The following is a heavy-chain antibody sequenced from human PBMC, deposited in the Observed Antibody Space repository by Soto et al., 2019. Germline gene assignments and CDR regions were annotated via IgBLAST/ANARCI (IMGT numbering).Heavy chain of an antibody. CDR1: GFTFSSYA. CDR3: AKVGDYCSGGTCYVYYYYYMDV. D-gene: IGHD2-15*01. J-gene: IGHJ6*03. Sequence: EVQLLESGGGLVQPGGSLRLSCAASGFTFSSYAMSWVRQAPGKGLEWVSAISGSGGSTYYADSVKGRFTISRDNSKNTLYLQMNSLIAEDTAVYYCAKVGDYCSGGTCYVYYYYYMDVWGKGTTVTVSS. CDR2: ISGSGGST. V-gene: IGHV3-23*01.